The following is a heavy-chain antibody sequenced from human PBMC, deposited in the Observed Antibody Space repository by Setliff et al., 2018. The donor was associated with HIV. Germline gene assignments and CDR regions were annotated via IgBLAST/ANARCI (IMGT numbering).Heavy chain of an antibody. V-gene: IGHV3-48*01. CDR1: GFPFSSYS. Sequence: GGSLRLSCAASGFPFSSYSMNWFRQAPGKGLEWVSYISGSSGSIYHADSVKGRFTVSRDNAKNSLYMQMNHLRVEDAAVYYCAGDDNAGGIDYWGQGTLVTVSS. CDR2: ISGSSGSI. J-gene: IGHJ4*02. CDR3: AGDDNAGGIDY. D-gene: IGHD1-26*01.